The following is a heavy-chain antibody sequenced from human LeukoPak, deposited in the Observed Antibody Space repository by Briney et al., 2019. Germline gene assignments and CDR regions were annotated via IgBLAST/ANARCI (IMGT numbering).Heavy chain of an antibody. Sequence: PSETLSLTCTVSGGSISSGSYYWSWIRQPAGKGLEWIGRIYTSGSTNYNPSLKSRVTISVDTSKNQFSLKLSSVTAADTAVYYCAIWYSSSWYGWFDPWGQGTLVTVSS. V-gene: IGHV4-61*02. J-gene: IGHJ5*02. CDR1: GGSISSGSYY. CDR3: AIWYSSSWYGWFDP. CDR2: IYTSGST. D-gene: IGHD6-13*01.